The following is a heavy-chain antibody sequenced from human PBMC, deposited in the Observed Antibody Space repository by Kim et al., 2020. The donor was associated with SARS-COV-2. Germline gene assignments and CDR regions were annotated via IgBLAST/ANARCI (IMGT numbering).Heavy chain of an antibody. D-gene: IGHD3-3*01. CDR1: GGSFSGYY. V-gene: IGHV4-34*01. J-gene: IGHJ5*02. Sequence: SETLSLTCAVYGGSFSGYYWSWIRQPPGKGLEWIGEINHSGSTNYNPSLKSRVTISVDTSKGQFSLKLSSVTAADTAVYYCARGGYDFWSGYHHGNWFDPWGQGTLVTVSS. CDR3: ARGGYDFWSGYHHGNWFDP. CDR2: INHSGST.